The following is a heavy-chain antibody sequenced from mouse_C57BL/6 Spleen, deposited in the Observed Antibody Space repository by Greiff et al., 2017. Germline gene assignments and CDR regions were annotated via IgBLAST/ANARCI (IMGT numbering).Heavy chain of an antibody. Sequence: QVQLQQSGPELVKPGASVKISCKASGYSFTSYYIHWVKQRPGQGLEWIGWIYPGSGNTKYNEKFKGKATLTADTSSSTAYMQLSSLTSEDSAVXNCARGEVLGNCEDNWGKGPTLTVSS. V-gene: IGHV1-66*01. CDR3: ARGEVLGNCEDN. D-gene: IGHD2-1*01. CDR1: GYSFTSYY. J-gene: IGHJ2*01. CDR2: IYPGSGNT.